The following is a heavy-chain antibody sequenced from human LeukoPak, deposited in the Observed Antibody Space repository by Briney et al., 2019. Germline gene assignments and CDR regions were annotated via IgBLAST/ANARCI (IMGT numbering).Heavy chain of an antibody. Sequence: PETLSLTCTVSGASISTYYWSWIRQPPGKGLEWIGYIYDSGSTNYNPSLKSRVTISSDMSKNQFSLKVSSVTAADTAIYYCARDYGVGGYYFDSWGQGTLVTVSS. V-gene: IGHV4-59*01. D-gene: IGHD3-22*01. J-gene: IGHJ4*02. CDR1: GASISTYY. CDR2: IYDSGST. CDR3: ARDYGVGGYYFDS.